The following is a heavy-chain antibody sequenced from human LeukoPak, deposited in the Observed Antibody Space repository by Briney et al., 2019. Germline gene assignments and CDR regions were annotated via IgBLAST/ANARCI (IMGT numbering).Heavy chain of an antibody. V-gene: IGHV3-7*01. CDR2: ISHDGSKE. J-gene: IGHJ4*02. D-gene: IGHD2-2*01. Sequence: GGSLRLSCAASGLTFNGAWMSWVRQVPGKGLQWVAAISHDGSKEYYVDSVKGRFTISRDNAIDSLFLQMNSLRAEDAALYYCAAMSLAFWGQGTLVTVSS. CDR3: AAMSLAF. CDR1: GLTFNGAW.